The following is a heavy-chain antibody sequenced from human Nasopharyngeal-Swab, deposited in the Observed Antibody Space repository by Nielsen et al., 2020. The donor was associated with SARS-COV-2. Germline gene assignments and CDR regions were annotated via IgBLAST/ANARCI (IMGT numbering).Heavy chain of an antibody. D-gene: IGHD3-3*01. CDR2: TYYRSKWYN. Sequence: WIRQSPSRGLEWLGRTYYRSKWYNDYAVSVKSRITINPDTSKNQFSLQLNSVTPEDTAVYYCARASSITIFGVVISRGYYYSGMDVWGQGTTVTVSS. J-gene: IGHJ6*02. V-gene: IGHV6-1*01. CDR3: ARASSITIFGVVISRGYYYSGMDV.